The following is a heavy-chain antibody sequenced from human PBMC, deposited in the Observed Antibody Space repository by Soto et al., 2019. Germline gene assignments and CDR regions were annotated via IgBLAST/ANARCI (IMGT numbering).Heavy chain of an antibody. Sequence: QLLESGGGLVQPGGSLRVHCVASGFTFGDYAMSWVRQAPGRGLEWVSSIGGGGTDTYYAASVKGRFTISRDNSKSKLYRQMKHVIVEDTAGYYCAKDAVPYSREWDRFDTWGQGTLVTVSS. CDR1: GFTFGDYA. CDR3: AKDAVPYSREWDRFDT. J-gene: IGHJ5*02. V-gene: IGHV3-23*01. D-gene: IGHD1-26*01. CDR2: IGGGGTDT.